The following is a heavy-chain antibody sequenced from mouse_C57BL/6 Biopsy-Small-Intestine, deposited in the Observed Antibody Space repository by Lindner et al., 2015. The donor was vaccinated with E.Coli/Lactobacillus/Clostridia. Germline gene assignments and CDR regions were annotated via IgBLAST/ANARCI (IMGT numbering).Heavy chain of an antibody. CDR1: GFTFSSYG. CDR2: ISSGGSYT. D-gene: IGHD1-1*01. CDR3: ARQDYYGSSYSYYFDY. Sequence: VQLQESGGDLVKPGGSLKLSCAASGFTFSSYGMSWVRQTPDKRLEWVATISSGGSYTYYPDSVKGRFTISRDNAKNTLYLQMSSLKSEDTAMYYCARQDYYGSSYSYYFDYWAKAPLSQSPQ. V-gene: IGHV5-6*01. J-gene: IGHJ2*01.